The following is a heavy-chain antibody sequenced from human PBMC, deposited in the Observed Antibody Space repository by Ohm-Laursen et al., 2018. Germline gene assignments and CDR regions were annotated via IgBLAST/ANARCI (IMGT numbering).Heavy chain of an antibody. CDR1: GFSLSNARMG. J-gene: IGHJ5*02. CDR2: IFSNDEK. V-gene: IGHV2-26*01. Sequence: TQTLTLTCTVSGFSLSNARMGVSWIRQPPGKALEWLAHIFSNDEKSYSTSLKSRLTISKDTSKSQVVLTMTNMDPVDTATYYCARISGVSPRNYRVWFDPWGQGTLVTVSS. CDR3: ARISGVSPRNYRVWFDP. D-gene: IGHD1-7*01.